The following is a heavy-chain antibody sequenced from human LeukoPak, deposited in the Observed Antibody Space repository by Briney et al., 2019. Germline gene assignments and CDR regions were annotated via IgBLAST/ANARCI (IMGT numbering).Heavy chain of an antibody. CDR2: IRYDGSNK. V-gene: IGHV3-30*02. CDR3: AKAASAYDSSGYYYGGFDY. CDR1: GFSFSNYG. Sequence: GGSLRLSCAASGFSFSNYGMDWVRQAPGKGLEWVAFIRYDGSNKYYADSVKGRFTISRDNSKNTLYLQMNSLRAEDTAVCYCAKAASAYDSSGYYYGGFDYWGQGTLVTVSS. J-gene: IGHJ4*02. D-gene: IGHD3-22*01.